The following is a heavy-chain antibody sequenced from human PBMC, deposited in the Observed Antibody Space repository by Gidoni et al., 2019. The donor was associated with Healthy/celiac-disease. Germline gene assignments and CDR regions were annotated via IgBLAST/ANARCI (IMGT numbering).Heavy chain of an antibody. V-gene: IGHV4-39*01. CDR3: ARHRKDIVVVPAATGWFDP. Sequence: QLQLQESGPGLVKPSEPLSLPCTALGGSISRRSYYWGGIRQPPGKGLGWFGSISYSGGTYYNPSLKSRVTISVDTSKNQFSLKLSSVTAADTAVYYCARHRKDIVVVPAATGWFDPWGQGTLVTVSS. CDR1: GGSISRRSYY. D-gene: IGHD2-2*01. CDR2: ISYSGGT. J-gene: IGHJ5*02.